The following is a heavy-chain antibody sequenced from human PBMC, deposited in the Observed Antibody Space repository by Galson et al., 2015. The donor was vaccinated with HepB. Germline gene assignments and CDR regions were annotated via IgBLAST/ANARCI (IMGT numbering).Heavy chain of an antibody. CDR2: ITSSSSTT. CDR3: ARSFGRRGVDPQAHYFDY. J-gene: IGHJ4*02. D-gene: IGHD3-10*01. CDR1: GFTFSSYS. Sequence: SLRLSCAASGFTFSSYSMNWVRQAPGKGLEWVSYITSSSSTTYYTDSVEGRFTISRDNAKNSMYLQMNSLRDEDTAVYYCARSFGRRGVDPQAHYFDYWGQGTLVTVSS. V-gene: IGHV3-48*02.